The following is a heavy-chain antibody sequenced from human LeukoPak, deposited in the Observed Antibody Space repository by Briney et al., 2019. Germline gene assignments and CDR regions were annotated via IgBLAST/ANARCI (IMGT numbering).Heavy chain of an antibody. CDR1: GFTFSSYS. D-gene: IGHD6-13*01. CDR3: ASFYSSSPNNYYYYYGMDV. J-gene: IGHJ6*02. CDR2: ISSTGSTI. Sequence: TGGSLRLSCAASGFTFSSYSMNWVRQAPGKGLEWVSYISSTGSTIYYADSVKGRFTISRDNAKNSLYLQLKSLRVEDTAVYYCASFYSSSPNNYYYYYGMDVWGQGTTVTVSS. V-gene: IGHV3-48*04.